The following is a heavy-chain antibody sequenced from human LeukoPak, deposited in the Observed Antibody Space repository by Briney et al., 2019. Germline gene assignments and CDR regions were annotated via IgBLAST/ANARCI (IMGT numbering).Heavy chain of an antibody. D-gene: IGHD1-26*01. CDR2: IYYSGST. V-gene: IGHV4-59*01. Sequence: TSETLSLTCTVSGGSISSYYWSWIRQPPGKGLEGIGYIYYSGSTNYNPSLKSRVTISVDTSKNQFSLKLSSVTAADTAVYYCARDPGVGATDAFDIWGQGTMVTVSS. CDR1: GGSISSYY. CDR3: ARDPGVGATDAFDI. J-gene: IGHJ3*02.